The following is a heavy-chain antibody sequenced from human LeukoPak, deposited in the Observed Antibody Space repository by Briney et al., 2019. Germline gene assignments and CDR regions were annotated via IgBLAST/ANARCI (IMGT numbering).Heavy chain of an antibody. D-gene: IGHD2-2*01. V-gene: IGHV4-38-2*01. J-gene: IGHJ3*02. CDR2: IYHSGST. Sequence: PSETLSLTXAVSGYSISSGYYWGWIRQPPGKGLEWIGSIYHSGSTYYNPSLKSRVTISVDTSKNQFSLKLSSVTAADTAVYYCARQGYCSSTSCYGRAFDIWGQGTMVTVSS. CDR3: ARQGYCSSTSCYGRAFDI. CDR1: GYSISSGYY.